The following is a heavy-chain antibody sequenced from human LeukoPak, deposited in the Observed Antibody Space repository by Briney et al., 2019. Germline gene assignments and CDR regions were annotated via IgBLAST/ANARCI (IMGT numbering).Heavy chain of an antibody. Sequence: ASVKVSCKVSGYTVTELSTHWVRQAPGKGLEWMGGFDPEDGERIYAQKFQDRVTMTEDTSTDTAYMELKSLRSEDTAMYYCATALRLEALDLWGHGTMVIVSS. J-gene: IGHJ3*01. V-gene: IGHV1-24*01. CDR1: GYTVTELS. D-gene: IGHD3-16*01. CDR2: FDPEDGER. CDR3: ATALRLEALDL.